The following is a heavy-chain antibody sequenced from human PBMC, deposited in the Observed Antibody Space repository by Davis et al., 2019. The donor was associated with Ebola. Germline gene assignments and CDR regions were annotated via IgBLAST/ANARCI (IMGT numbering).Heavy chain of an antibody. Sequence: ASVKVSCKASGYTFTSYGISWVRQAPGQGLEWMGRVNPNSGDTNYAQKFQGRVTMTRDTSISTAYMELSRLRSDDTAVYYCARSAFLYNWFDPWGQGTLVTASS. V-gene: IGHV1-2*06. J-gene: IGHJ5*02. CDR3: ARSAFLYNWFDP. CDR1: GYTFTSYG. CDR2: VNPNSGDT. D-gene: IGHD3-3*02.